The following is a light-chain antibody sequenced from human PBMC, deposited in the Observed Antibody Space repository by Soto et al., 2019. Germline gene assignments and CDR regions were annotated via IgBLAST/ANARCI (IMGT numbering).Light chain of an antibody. CDR3: QSYDSSLSGVV. Sequence: QSVLTQPPSVSGAPGQRVTISCTGSNSNIGAGYDVHWYQQLPGTAPKLPIYGNSNRPSGVPDRFSGSKSGTSASLAITGLQAEDEAHYYCQSYDSSLSGVVFGGGTKLTVL. CDR1: NSNIGAGYD. V-gene: IGLV1-40*01. J-gene: IGLJ2*01. CDR2: GNS.